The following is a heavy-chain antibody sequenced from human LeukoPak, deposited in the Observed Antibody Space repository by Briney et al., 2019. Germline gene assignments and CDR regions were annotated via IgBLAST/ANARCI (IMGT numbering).Heavy chain of an antibody. CDR1: GGSISSYY. CDR2: IFYSGSS. D-gene: IGHD6-13*01. V-gene: IGHV4-59*01. Sequence: KASETLSLTCSVSGGSISSYYWSWIRQPPGKGLEWIGYIFYSGSSNYNPSLKSRVTMSVDTSENQLSLKLRSVTAADTALYYCARAHTSKWYMDYWGQGTLVTVSS. CDR3: ARAHTSKWYMDY. J-gene: IGHJ4*02.